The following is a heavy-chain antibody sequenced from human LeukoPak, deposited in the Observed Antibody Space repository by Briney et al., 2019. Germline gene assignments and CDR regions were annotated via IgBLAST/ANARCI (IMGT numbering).Heavy chain of an antibody. J-gene: IGHJ4*02. CDR2: IYSGGST. CDR3: ARGLYYYDRSGPHPFHY. D-gene: IGHD3-22*01. Sequence: GGSLRLSCEASGFSVSSNYMSWVREAPGKGLEWVSVIYSGGSTLYADSVKGRFTISRDNSKNTLYLQMNSLRADDTAVYYCARGLYYYDRSGPHPFHYWGQGTLVTVSS. CDR1: GFSVSSNY. V-gene: IGHV3-53*01.